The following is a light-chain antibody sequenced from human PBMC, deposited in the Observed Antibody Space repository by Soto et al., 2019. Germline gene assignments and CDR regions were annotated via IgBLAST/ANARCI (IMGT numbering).Light chain of an antibody. V-gene: IGKV1-27*01. CDR2: AAS. CDR3: QKYYSVPV. Sequence: DIQMTQSPTSLSASVGDRVTITCRASQGIRNFVAWYQQKPGKAPKLLIYAASTLQSGVPSRFSGSGSGTVFTLTINRMSAEDGAYYFCQKYYSVPVFGPGTKVEIK. J-gene: IGKJ3*01. CDR1: QGIRNF.